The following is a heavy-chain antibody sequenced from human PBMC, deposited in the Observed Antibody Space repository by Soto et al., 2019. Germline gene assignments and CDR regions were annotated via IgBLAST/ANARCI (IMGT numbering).Heavy chain of an antibody. J-gene: IGHJ4*02. CDR3: ARGSPWALTSFDY. CDR1: GFTFSSYA. D-gene: IGHD1-26*01. V-gene: IGHV3-23*01. CDR2: ISGSGGST. Sequence: GGSLRLSCAASGFTFSSYAMSWVRQAPGKGLEWVSAISGSGGSTYYADSVKGRFTISRDNSKNTLYLQMNSLRAGDTAVYYCARGSPWALTSFDYWGQGTLVTVSS.